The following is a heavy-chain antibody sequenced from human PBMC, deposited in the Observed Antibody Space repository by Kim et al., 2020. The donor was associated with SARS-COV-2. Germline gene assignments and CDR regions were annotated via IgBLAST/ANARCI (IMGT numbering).Heavy chain of an antibody. V-gene: IGHV4-39*01. CDR2: IYYSGST. Sequence: SETLSLTCTVSGGSISSSSYYWGWIRQPPGKGLEWIGSIYYSGSTYYNPSLKSRVTISVDTSKNQFSLKLSSVTAADTAVYYCARRINPLGYFDWFYPPGYYFDYWGQGTLVTVSS. J-gene: IGHJ4*02. CDR1: GGSISSSSYY. D-gene: IGHD3-9*01. CDR3: ARRINPLGYFDWFYPPGYYFDY.